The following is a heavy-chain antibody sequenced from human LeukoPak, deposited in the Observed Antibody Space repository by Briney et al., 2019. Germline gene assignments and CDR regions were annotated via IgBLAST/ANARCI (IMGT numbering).Heavy chain of an antibody. CDR1: GGSISSGSYY. V-gene: IGHV4-61*02. CDR3: ARDRLEWLLGLDP. J-gene: IGHJ5*02. D-gene: IGHD3-3*01. CDR2: IYTSGST. Sequence: SETLSLXCTVSGGSISSGSYYWSWIRQPAGKGLEWIGRIYTSGSTNYNPSLKSRVTISVDTSKNQFSLKLSSVTAADTAVYYCARDRLEWLLGLDPWGQGTLVTVSS.